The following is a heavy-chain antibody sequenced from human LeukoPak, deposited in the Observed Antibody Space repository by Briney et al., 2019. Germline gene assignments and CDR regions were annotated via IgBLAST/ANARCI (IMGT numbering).Heavy chain of an antibody. CDR3: ARGDYYDSSGYYFPDAFDI. V-gene: IGHV3-23*01. CDR2: ISGSGGST. Sequence: PGGSLRLSCAASGFSFSTYSMSWVRQAPGKGLEWVSAISGSGGSTYYADSVKGRFTISRDNSKNTLYLQMSSLRAEDTAVYYCARGDYYDSSGYYFPDAFDIWGQGTMVTVSS. CDR1: GFSFSTYS. D-gene: IGHD3-22*01. J-gene: IGHJ3*02.